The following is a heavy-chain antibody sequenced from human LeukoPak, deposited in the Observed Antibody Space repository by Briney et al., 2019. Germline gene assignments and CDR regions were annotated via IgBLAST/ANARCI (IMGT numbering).Heavy chain of an antibody. CDR2: IYTSGST. CDR3: ARDRDYVDFDI. V-gene: IGHV4-61*02. Sequence: PSQTLSLTCTVSGGSISSGSYYWSWIRQPAGKGLEWIGRIYTSGSTNYNPSLKSRVTMSVDTSKNQFSLKLSSVTAADTAVYYCARDRDYVDFDIWGQGTMVTVSS. CDR1: GGSISSGSYY. J-gene: IGHJ3*02. D-gene: IGHD4-17*01.